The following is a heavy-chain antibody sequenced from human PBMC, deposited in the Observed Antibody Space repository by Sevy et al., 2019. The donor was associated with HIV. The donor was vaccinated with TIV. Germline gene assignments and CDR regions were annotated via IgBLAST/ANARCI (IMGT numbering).Heavy chain of an antibody. V-gene: IGHV4-39*01. D-gene: IGHD3-16*02. Sequence: SETLSLTCTVSGGSISSSSYYWGWIRQPPGKGLEWIGSIYYSGSTYYNPSLKSRVTISVDTSKNQFSLKLSSVTAADTAVYYCVRTHSITFGGVIVNWFDPWGQGTLVTVSS. CDR1: GGSISSSSYY. J-gene: IGHJ5*02. CDR3: VRTHSITFGGVIVNWFDP. CDR2: IYYSGST.